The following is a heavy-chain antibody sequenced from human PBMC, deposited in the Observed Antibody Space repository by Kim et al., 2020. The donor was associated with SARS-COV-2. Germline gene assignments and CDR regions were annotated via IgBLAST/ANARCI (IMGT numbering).Heavy chain of an antibody. CDR3: ARDRRREYRAVLYYGMDV. CDR1: GDSVSSNSAA. Sequence: SQTLSLTCAISGDSVSSNSAAWNWIRQSPSRGLEWLGRTYYRSKWYNDYAVSVKSRITINPDTSKNQFSLQLNSVTPEDTAVYYCARDRRREYRAVLYYGMDVWGQGTTVTVSS. J-gene: IGHJ6*02. V-gene: IGHV6-1*01. CDR2: TYYRSKWYN. D-gene: IGHD6-6*01.